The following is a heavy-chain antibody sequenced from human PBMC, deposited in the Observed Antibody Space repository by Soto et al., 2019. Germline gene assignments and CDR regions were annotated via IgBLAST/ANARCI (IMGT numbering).Heavy chain of an antibody. D-gene: IGHD6-6*01. Sequence: QVQLVQSGAEVKTPGASAKVSCKASGYMFTGYSMHWVRQAPGQGLEWMGWINPHSGGTNYAQQFQGRDTMTGDTSSSTACMERTRLRYDDTAVYYCARGHVAARPYFAYWGQGSLVTVSS. CDR1: GYMFTGYS. CDR3: ARGHVAARPYFAY. CDR2: INPHSGGT. J-gene: IGHJ4*02. V-gene: IGHV1-2*02.